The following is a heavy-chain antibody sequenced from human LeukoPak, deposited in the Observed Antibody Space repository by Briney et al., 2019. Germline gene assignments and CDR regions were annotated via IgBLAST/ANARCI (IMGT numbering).Heavy chain of an antibody. D-gene: IGHD6-13*01. V-gene: IGHV3-21*03. Sequence: GGSLRLSCAASGFTFSSYSMNWVRQAPGKGLEWVSSISSSSSYIYYADSVKGRFTISRDNAKNSLYLQMNTLRADDTAVYYWAKDHGSSDWYYFDYWGQGTLVTVSS. J-gene: IGHJ4*02. CDR2: ISSSSSYI. CDR3: AKDHGSSDWYYFDY. CDR1: GFTFSSYS.